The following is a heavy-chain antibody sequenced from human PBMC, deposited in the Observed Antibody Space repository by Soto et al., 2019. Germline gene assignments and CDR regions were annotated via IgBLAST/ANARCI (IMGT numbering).Heavy chain of an antibody. Sequence: PSETLSLTCTVSGGSISRSTYYWGWIRQPPGKGLEWIGSIYYSGSTYYRPSLKSRVTISVDRSKNQFSLKLSSVTAADTAVYYCARAAVSGKGLDAFDIWGQGTMVTVSS. J-gene: IGHJ3*02. D-gene: IGHD3-10*01. CDR1: GGSISRSTYY. V-gene: IGHV4-39*07. CDR3: ARAAVSGKGLDAFDI. CDR2: IYYSGST.